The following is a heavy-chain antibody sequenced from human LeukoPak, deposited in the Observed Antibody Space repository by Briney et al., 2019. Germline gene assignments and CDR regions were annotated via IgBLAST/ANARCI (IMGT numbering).Heavy chain of an antibody. CDR2: IKSKTDGETT. CDR3: TTSWLYGDYAGY. J-gene: IGHJ4*02. Sequence: GGSLRLSCAASGFTFTNAWMNWVRQAPGKGLEWVGRIKSKTDGETTDQAAPVKGRFTISRDDSKNTLYLQMNSLKTEDTAVYYCTTSWLYGDYAGYWGQGTLVTVSS. CDR1: GFTFTNAW. V-gene: IGHV3-15*07. D-gene: IGHD4-17*01.